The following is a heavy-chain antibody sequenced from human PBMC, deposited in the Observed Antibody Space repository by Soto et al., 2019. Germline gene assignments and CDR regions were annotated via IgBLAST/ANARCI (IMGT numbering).Heavy chain of an antibody. CDR1: GYSFTGYY. D-gene: IGHD6-19*01. CDR3: ARIGTSVAEYDY. J-gene: IGHJ4*02. CDR2: INPDSGDT. Sequence: QVQLVQSGAEVKKPGASVKVSCEASGYSFTGYYMHWVRQAPGQGLEWMGWINPDSGDTSYAQKSQGRVTMTRDTSISTAYMELSRLRSDDTAVFYCARIGTSVAEYDYWGQGTLVTVSS. V-gene: IGHV1-2*02.